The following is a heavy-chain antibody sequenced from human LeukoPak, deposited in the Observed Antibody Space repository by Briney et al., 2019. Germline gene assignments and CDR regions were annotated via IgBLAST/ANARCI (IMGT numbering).Heavy chain of an antibody. V-gene: IGHV3-30*04. J-gene: IGHJ4*02. Sequence: HPGGSLRLSCAASGFTFSSYAMHWVRQAPGKGLEWVAVISYDGGNTYYADSVKGRFTISSDNSKSTLYLQMNSLRTEDTAVYYCARCGYTYGTEYHFDYWGQGTLVTVSS. CDR3: ARCGYTYGTEYHFDY. CDR1: GFTFSSYA. D-gene: IGHD5-18*01. CDR2: ISYDGGNT.